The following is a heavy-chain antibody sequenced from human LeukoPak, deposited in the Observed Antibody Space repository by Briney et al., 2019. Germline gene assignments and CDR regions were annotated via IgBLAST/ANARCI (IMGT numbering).Heavy chain of an antibody. CDR3: ASQSTCFDY. CDR2: IYHSGST. Sequence: SETLSVTCTVSDYSLSSDYYWGWIRQPPGKGLEWIGSIYHSGSTYYNPSLKSRVTISLDTSKNQFSLKLSSVTAADTAVYYCASQSTCFDYWGQGTLVTVSS. J-gene: IGHJ4*02. V-gene: IGHV4-38-2*02. D-gene: IGHD2/OR15-2a*01. CDR1: DYSLSSDYY.